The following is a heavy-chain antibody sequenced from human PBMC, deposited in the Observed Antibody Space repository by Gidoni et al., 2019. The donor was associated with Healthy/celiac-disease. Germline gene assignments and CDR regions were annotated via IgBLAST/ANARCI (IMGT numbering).Heavy chain of an antibody. J-gene: IGHJ3*02. Sequence: QVQLVQSGAEVKKPGSSVKVSCKASGGTFSSSAISWVRQAPGQGLEWMGGIIPIFGTANYAQKFQGRVTITADESTSTAYMELSSLRSEDTAVYYCARDLRYCSGGSCKEDAFDIWGQGTMVTVSS. V-gene: IGHV1-69*01. CDR2: IIPIFGTA. CDR1: GGTFSSSA. CDR3: ARDLRYCSGGSCKEDAFDI. D-gene: IGHD2-15*01.